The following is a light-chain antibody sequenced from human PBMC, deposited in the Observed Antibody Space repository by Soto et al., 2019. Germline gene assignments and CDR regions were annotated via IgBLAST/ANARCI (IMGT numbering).Light chain of an antibody. J-gene: IGKJ1*01. Sequence: IVIIQSPNTLSFSPGERATLSCRASQSVSSYLAWYQQKPGQAPRLLIYGASTRATGIPARFSGSGSGTEFTLTISCLQSGDFAVYYCQQSNYWARRFGEGTKVDIK. CDR2: GAS. V-gene: IGKV3D-15*01. CDR3: QQSNYWARR. CDR1: QSVSSY.